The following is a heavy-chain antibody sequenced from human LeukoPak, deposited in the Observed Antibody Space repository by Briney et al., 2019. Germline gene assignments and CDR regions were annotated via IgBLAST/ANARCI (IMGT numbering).Heavy chain of an antibody. J-gene: IGHJ4*02. CDR1: GFTFSNYW. Sequence: QPGGSLRLSCAASGFTFSNYWMHWVRQVPGKGLVWVSRINGDGSSTNYADFVRGRFTISRDNARDTLYLQMNSLRAEDTAVYYCARGAYYFDYWGQGTLVTVSS. V-gene: IGHV3-74*01. CDR3: ARGAYYFDY. D-gene: IGHD3-16*01. CDR2: INGDGSST.